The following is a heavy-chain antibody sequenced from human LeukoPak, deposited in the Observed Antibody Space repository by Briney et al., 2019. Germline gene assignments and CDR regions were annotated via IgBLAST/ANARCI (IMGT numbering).Heavy chain of an antibody. Sequence: GRSLRLSCAASGFTFSSYGMHWVRQAPGKGLEWVAVISYDGSSKYYADSVKGRFTISRDNSKNTLYLQMNSLRAEDTAVYYCAKLEGSNYDYVWGSYRHPTFPIDYWGQGTLVTVSS. V-gene: IGHV3-30*18. J-gene: IGHJ4*02. CDR3: AKLEGSNYDYVWGSYRHPTFPIDY. CDR2: ISYDGSSK. D-gene: IGHD3-16*02. CDR1: GFTFSSYG.